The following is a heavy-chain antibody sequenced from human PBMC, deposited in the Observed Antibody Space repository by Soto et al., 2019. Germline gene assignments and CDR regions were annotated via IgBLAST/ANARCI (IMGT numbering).Heavy chain of an antibody. V-gene: IGHV3-21*01. CDR3: ARDSRLDITHGMDV. D-gene: IGHD5-12*01. CDR1: GFTFSTCS. CDR2: ISSSSSYI. J-gene: IGHJ6*04. Sequence: PGGSLRLSCAASGFTFSTCSMNWVRQAPGKGLEWVSSISSSSSYIYYADSVKGRFTISRDNAKNSLYLQMNSLRAEDTAVYYCARDSRLDITHGMDVWGKGTTVTVSS.